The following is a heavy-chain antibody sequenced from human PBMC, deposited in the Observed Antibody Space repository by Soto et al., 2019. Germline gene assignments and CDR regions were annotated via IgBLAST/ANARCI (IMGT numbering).Heavy chain of an antibody. Sequence: GGSLRLSCAASGFTFSSYSMNWVRQAPGKGLEWVSSISSSSSYIYYADSVKGRFTISRDNAKNSLYLQMNSLRAEDTAVYYCARDPSLRGTPSGLDYWGQGTLVTVSS. J-gene: IGHJ4*02. CDR3: ARDPSLRGTPSGLDY. D-gene: IGHD1-1*01. V-gene: IGHV3-21*01. CDR2: ISSSSSYI. CDR1: GFTFSSYS.